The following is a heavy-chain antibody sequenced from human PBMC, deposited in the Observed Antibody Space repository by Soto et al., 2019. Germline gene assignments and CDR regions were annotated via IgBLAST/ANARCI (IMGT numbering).Heavy chain of an antibody. J-gene: IGHJ5*02. Sequence: QVQLQQWGAGLLKPSETLSLTCAVYGGSFSGYYWSWIRQPPGKGLEWIGEINHSGSTNYNPSLKSRVTISVDXXKXPXXLKLSSVTAADTAVYYCARTRLREYSSSWYRWFDPWGQGTLVTVSS. CDR1: GGSFSGYY. V-gene: IGHV4-34*01. CDR3: ARTRLREYSSSWYRWFDP. CDR2: INHSGST. D-gene: IGHD6-13*01.